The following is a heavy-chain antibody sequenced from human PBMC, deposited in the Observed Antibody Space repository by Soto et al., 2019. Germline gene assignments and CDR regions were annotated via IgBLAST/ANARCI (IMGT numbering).Heavy chain of an antibody. V-gene: IGHV3-23*01. Sequence: LRLSCAASGFTFSSYAMSWVRQAPGKGLECVSAISGSGGSTYYADSVKGRFTISRDNSKNTLYLQMNSLRAEDTAVYYCAKDFLGWSGYYRGRFPTYYFDYLGQGTLATVS. CDR3: AKDFLGWSGYYRGRFPTYYFDY. J-gene: IGHJ4*02. CDR1: GFTFSSYA. CDR2: ISGSGGST. D-gene: IGHD3-3*01.